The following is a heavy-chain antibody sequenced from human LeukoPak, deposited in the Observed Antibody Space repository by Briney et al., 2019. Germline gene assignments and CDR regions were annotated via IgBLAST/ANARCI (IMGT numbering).Heavy chain of an antibody. CDR3: ARGRLLEWFDS. Sequence: SETLSLTCTVSGDSISSYYWSWIRQPPGKRLEWIGCISDSGSTNYNPSLKGRVTISVDTSKSQFSLKLSSVTAADTAVYYCARGRLLEWFDSWGQGTLVSVSS. J-gene: IGHJ5*02. CDR1: GDSISSYY. D-gene: IGHD3-3*01. V-gene: IGHV4-59*01. CDR2: ISDSGST.